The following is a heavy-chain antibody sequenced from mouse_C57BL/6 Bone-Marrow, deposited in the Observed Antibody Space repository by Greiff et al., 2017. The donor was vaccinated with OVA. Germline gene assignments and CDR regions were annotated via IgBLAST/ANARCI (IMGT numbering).Heavy chain of an antibody. CDR1: GYTFTSYW. Sequence: QVQLQQPGAELVRPGSSVKLPCKASGYTFTSYWMHWVKQRPIQGLEWIGNIDPSDSDTHYNQKFKDKATLTVDKSSSTAYMQLSSLTSEDSAVYYCAREGDDTPYYFDDWGQGTTLTVSA. CDR2: IDPSDSDT. J-gene: IGHJ2*01. CDR3: AREGDDTPYYFDD. D-gene: IGHD2-3*01. V-gene: IGHV1-52*01.